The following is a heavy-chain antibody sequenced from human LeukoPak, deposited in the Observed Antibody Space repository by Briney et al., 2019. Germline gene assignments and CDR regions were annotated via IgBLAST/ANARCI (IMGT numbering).Heavy chain of an antibody. J-gene: IGHJ3*02. CDR3: AKVEVASTGTSAFDI. CDR2: IYRDGTI. V-gene: IGHV3-23*03. Sequence: PGGSLRLSCAASGFTFSSYAMSWVRQAPGKGLEWVSVIYRDGTIHYADSVKGRSTISRDNSKNTLYLQVNSLRAEDTAVYYCAKVEVASTGTSAFDIWGQGTMVTVSS. D-gene: IGHD1-1*01. CDR1: GFTFSSYA.